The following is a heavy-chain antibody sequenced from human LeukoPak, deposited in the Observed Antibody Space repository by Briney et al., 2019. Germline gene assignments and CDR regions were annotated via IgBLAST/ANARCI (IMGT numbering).Heavy chain of an antibody. CDR3: ARDLVGNSGYDY. CDR2: ISTSSSYI. Sequence: GGSLRLSCAASGFTFSTYSMNWVRQAPGKGLEWVSSISTSSSYIYYADSVKGRFTISRDNAKNSLYLQMNSLRAEDTAVYYCARDLVGNSGYDYWGQGSPVTVSS. CDR1: GFTFSTYS. J-gene: IGHJ4*02. D-gene: IGHD3-22*01. V-gene: IGHV3-21*01.